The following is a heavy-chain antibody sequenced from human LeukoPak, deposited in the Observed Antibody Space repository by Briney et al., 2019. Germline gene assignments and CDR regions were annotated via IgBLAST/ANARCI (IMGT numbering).Heavy chain of an antibody. V-gene: IGHV1-2*04. D-gene: IGHD6-13*01. Sequence: ASVKVSCKASGYTFTGYYMHWVRQAPGQGLEWMGWTNPNSGGTNYAQKFQGWVTMTRDTSISTAYMELSRLRSDDTAVYYCARGGSSSWKHFDYWGQGTLVTVSS. CDR1: GYTFTGYY. CDR3: ARGGSSSWKHFDY. CDR2: TNPNSGGT. J-gene: IGHJ4*02.